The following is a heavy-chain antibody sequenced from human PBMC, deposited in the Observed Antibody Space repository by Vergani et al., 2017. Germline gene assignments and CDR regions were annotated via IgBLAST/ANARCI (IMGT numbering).Heavy chain of an antibody. CDR1: GYTFTSYG. V-gene: IGHV1-18*01. Sequence: VSCKASGYTFTSYGISWVRQAPGQGLEWMGWISAYNGNTNYAQKLQGRVTMTTDTSTSTAYMELRSLRSDDTAVYYCARDGPRYFDWVSWGYYYGMDVWGQGTTVTVSS. D-gene: IGHD3-9*01. CDR2: ISAYNGNT. CDR3: ARDGPRYFDWVSWGYYYGMDV. J-gene: IGHJ6*02.